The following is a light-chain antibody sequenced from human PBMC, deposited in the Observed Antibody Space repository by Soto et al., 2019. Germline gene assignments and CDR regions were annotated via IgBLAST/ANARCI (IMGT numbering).Light chain of an antibody. Sequence: QSALTQPASVSGSPGQSITISCTGTSSDVGAYNYVSWFQQHPGEAPRLIIYDVSNRPSGVSNRFSGSKSGNTASLTISGLQAEDEADYYCRSYTTSTTGVFGGGTKLTVL. V-gene: IGLV2-14*01. J-gene: IGLJ3*02. CDR3: RSYTTSTTGV. CDR1: SSDVGAYNY. CDR2: DVS.